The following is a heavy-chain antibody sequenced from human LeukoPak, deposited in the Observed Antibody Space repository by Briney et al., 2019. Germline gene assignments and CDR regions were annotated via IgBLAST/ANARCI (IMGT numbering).Heavy chain of an antibody. CDR1: GGSFSGYY. Sequence: SETLSLTCAVYGGSFSGYYWSWIRQPPGKGLEWIGEINHSGSTNYNPSLKSRVTISVDTSKNQFSLKLRSVTAADTAVYYCAREGDYWGQGTLVTVSS. CDR2: INHSGST. CDR3: AREGDY. J-gene: IGHJ4*02. V-gene: IGHV4-34*01.